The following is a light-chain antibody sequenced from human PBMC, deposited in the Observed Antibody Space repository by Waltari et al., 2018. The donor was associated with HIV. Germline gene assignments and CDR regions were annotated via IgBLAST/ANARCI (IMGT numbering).Light chain of an antibody. Sequence: AIQVTQSPSSLSASVGDRVIITCRTSQDIHTSLAWYQQRTGRAPQLLLSDASTLQSGVPSRFIGIGSGTTFTLNISRLHSEDFASYYCQQFSSFPLTFGGGTKIQIK. CDR2: DAS. CDR1: QDIHTS. J-gene: IGKJ4*01. CDR3: QQFSSFPLT. V-gene: IGKV1-13*02.